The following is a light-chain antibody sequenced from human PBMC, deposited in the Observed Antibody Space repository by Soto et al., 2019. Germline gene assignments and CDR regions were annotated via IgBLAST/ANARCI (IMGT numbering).Light chain of an antibody. Sequence: QSALTQPAAVSGSPGQSITISCTGTSSDVAAYNRVSWYQQHPGKAPKLIIHGVSNRPSGISNRFSGSKSGTTASLTISGLQPEDEADYYCNSYTTSSTYVFGPGTHLTVL. CDR2: GVS. CDR1: SSDVAAYNR. CDR3: NSYTTSSTYV. V-gene: IGLV2-14*01. J-gene: IGLJ1*01.